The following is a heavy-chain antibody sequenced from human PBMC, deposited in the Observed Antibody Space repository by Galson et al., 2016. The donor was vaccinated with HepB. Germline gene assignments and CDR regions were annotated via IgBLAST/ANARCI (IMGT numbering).Heavy chain of an antibody. CDR3: TRYCSSTSCYWFGYYYYYGMDV. CDR2: IRSKAYGGTT. D-gene: IGHD2-2*01. CDR1: GFTFGDYA. V-gene: IGHV3-49*03. Sequence: SLRLSCAASGFTFGDYAMSWFRQAPGKGLEWVGFIRSKAYGGTTEYAASVKGRFTIPRDDSKSIAYLQMNSLKTEDTAVYYCTRYCSSTSCYWFGYYYYYGMDVWGQGTTVTVSS. J-gene: IGHJ6*02.